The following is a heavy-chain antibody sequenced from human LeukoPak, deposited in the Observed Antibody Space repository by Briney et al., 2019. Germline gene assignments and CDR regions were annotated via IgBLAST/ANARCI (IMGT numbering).Heavy chain of an antibody. CDR3: ATGPPRDDYGDYPPRDY. CDR2: ISSSSSYI. Sequence: GGSLRLSCAASGFTFSSYSMNWVRQAPGKGLEWVSSISSSSSYIYYADSVKGRFTISRDNAKNSLYLQMNSLRAEDTAVYYCATGPPRDDYGDYPPRDYWGQGTLVSVSS. CDR1: GFTFSSYS. D-gene: IGHD4-17*01. V-gene: IGHV3-21*01. J-gene: IGHJ4*02.